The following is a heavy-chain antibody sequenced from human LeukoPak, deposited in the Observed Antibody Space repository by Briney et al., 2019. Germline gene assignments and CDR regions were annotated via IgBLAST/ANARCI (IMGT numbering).Heavy chain of an antibody. CDR1: GGSISSYY. CDR2: IYIDGST. J-gene: IGHJ3*01. D-gene: IGHD1-26*01. V-gene: IGHV4-4*07. CDR3: ARDIIGGNYA. Sequence: SETLSLTCTVPGGSISSYYWSWIRQPAGKGLEWIGRIYIDGSTNYNPSLKSRVTVSLDTSKNQFSLKLSSVTAADTAVYYCARDIIGGNYAWGQGTMVTVS.